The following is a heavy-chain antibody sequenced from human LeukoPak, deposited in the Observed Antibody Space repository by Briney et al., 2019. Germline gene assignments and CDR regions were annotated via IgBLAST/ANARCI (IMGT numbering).Heavy chain of an antibody. J-gene: IGHJ4*02. CDR3: AKDRLLSTYYDILTGFDY. Sequence: GGSLRLSCAASGFTLDDYGMSWVRQAPGKGLEWVSAISGSGGSTYYADSVKGRFTISRDNSKNTLYLQMNSLRAEDTAVYYCAKDRLLSTYYDILTGFDYWGQGTLVTVSS. D-gene: IGHD3-9*01. CDR1: GFTLDDYG. V-gene: IGHV3-23*01. CDR2: ISGSGGST.